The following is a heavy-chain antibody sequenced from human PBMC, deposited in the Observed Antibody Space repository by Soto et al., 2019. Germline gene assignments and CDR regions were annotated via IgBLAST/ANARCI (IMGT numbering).Heavy chain of an antibody. CDR2: IVVGSGNT. J-gene: IGHJ5*02. D-gene: IGHD3-3*01. CDR1: GFTFSRSA. V-gene: IGHV1-58*01. Sequence: SVKVSCKASGFTFSRSAVQWVRQARGQGLEWIGWIVVGSGNTNYAQKFEERVTITRDLSTSTAYMELSSLRSEDTAVYYCAADREYNDFPSGYFSFAPSGQGTLGTV. CDR3: AADREYNDFPSGYFSFAP.